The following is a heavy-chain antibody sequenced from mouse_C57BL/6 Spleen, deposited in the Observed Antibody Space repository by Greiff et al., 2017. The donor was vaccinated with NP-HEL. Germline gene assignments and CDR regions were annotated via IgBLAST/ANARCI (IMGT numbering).Heavy chain of an antibody. CDR1: GYSITSGYY. D-gene: IGHD1-1*01. J-gene: IGHJ4*01. V-gene: IGHV3-6*01. Sequence: EVHLVESGPGLVKPSQSLSLTCSVTGYSITSGYYWNWIRQFPGNKLEWMGYISYDGSNNYNPSLKNRISITRDTSKNQFFLKLNSVTTEDTATYYCARWYYGSSHYYAMDYWGQGTSVTVSS. CDR2: ISYDGSN. CDR3: ARWYYGSSHYYAMDY.